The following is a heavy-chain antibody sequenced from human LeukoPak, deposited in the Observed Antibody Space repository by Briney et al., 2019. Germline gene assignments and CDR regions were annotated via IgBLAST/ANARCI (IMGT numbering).Heavy chain of an antibody. CDR3: TRDPHYYHGNPHDF. CDR2: IRSKGHGGTT. Sequence: SGGSLRVSCTASGFTLGDYALIWFRQAPGKGLEWLSFIRSKGHGGTTEYAASVKGRFTISRDDSNSIAYLQMNSLIIEDTAVYFCTRDPHYYHGNPHDFWGQGTRVTVSS. D-gene: IGHD4-23*01. J-gene: IGHJ4*02. CDR1: GFTLGDYA. V-gene: IGHV3-49*03.